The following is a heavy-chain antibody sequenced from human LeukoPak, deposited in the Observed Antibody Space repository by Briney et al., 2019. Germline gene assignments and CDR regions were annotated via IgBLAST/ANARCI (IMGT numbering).Heavy chain of an antibody. J-gene: IGHJ4*02. CDR3: ARAYEAGSLDY. V-gene: IGHV4-59*01. CDR1: GGSISSYY. Sequence: PSETLSRTCTVSGGSISSYYWSWLRQPPGKGLEWIGYIYYSGSTNYNPSLKSRVTISVDTSKNQFSLKLSSVTAADTAVYYCARAYEAGSLDYWGQGTLVTVSS. CDR2: IYYSGST. D-gene: IGHD3-3*01.